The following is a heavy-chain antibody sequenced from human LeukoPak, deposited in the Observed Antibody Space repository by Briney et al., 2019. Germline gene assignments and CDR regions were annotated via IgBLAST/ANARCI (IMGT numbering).Heavy chain of an antibody. CDR3: AKDKEGAFDY. D-gene: IGHD1-26*01. CDR2: ISYDGSNK. J-gene: IGHJ4*02. V-gene: IGHV3-30-3*01. Sequence: GGSLRLSCAASGFTFSSYAMHWVRQAPGKGLEWVAVISYDGSNKYYADSVEGRFTISRDNSKNTLYLQMNSLRAEDTALYYCAKDKEGAFDYWGQGTLVTVSS. CDR1: GFTFSSYA.